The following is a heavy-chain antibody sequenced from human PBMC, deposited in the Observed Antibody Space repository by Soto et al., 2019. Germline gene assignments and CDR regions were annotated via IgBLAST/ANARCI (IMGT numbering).Heavy chain of an antibody. CDR1: GGSIGSIGYY. V-gene: IGHV4-39*01. CDR2: IYYSGYT. Sequence: PLETLSLTSTVSGGSIGSIGYYWGLIRQPPGKGLEWIGSIYYSGYTYYNPSLKSRVTISVDTSKNQFSLKLSSVTAADTAVYYCARHNGPLYVGYYYDMDVWAQATTVTVSS. CDR3: ARHNGPLYVGYYYDMDV. J-gene: IGHJ6*02. D-gene: IGHD3-16*01.